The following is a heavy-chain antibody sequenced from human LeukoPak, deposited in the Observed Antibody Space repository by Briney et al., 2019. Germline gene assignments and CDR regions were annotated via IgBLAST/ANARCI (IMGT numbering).Heavy chain of an antibody. V-gene: IGHV1-2*02. CDR3: ARDVAFYDFAWGSSPYAFDS. CDR1: GYTFTDHY. CDR2: ITPNTGGT. Sequence: ASVKVSCKASGYTFTDHYMHWVRQAPGQGLEWIGWITPNTGGTNYAEKFQGRVTMTRDTSTSTAYMELTSLRSDDTAVYYCARDVAFYDFAWGSSPYAFDSWGQGTLVTVSS. J-gene: IGHJ4*02. D-gene: IGHD3-16*01.